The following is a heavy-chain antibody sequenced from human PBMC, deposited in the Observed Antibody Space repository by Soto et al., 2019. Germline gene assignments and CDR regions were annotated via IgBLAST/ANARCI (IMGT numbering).Heavy chain of an antibody. Sequence: SETLSLTCTVSGGSVNSGHYYWNWIRQSQGQGLEWIGYIYYSGSTNYNSSLKSPLSISIDTSRSHFSLKLSAVTAAETAVYYCARESRLLLTDSGTKIDTWGQGLLLTVSS. CDR3: ARESRLLLTDSGTKIDT. V-gene: IGHV4-61*03. CDR1: GGSVNSGHYY. J-gene: IGHJ5*01. CDR2: IYYSGST. D-gene: IGHD3-10*01.